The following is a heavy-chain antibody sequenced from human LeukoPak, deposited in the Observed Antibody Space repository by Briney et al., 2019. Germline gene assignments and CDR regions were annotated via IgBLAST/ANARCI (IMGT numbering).Heavy chain of an antibody. V-gene: IGHV3-21*04. D-gene: IGHD6-13*01. CDR2: IDPSSTYI. J-gene: IGHJ4*02. CDR1: GFTFRSYS. CDR3: AKGGIAAATDY. Sequence: GGSLSLSCAASGFTFRSYSMNWVRQAPGKGLEWVSAIDPSSTYIYYADSVKGRFTISRDNSKNTLYLQMNSLRAEDTAVYYCAKGGIAAATDYWGQGTLVTVSS.